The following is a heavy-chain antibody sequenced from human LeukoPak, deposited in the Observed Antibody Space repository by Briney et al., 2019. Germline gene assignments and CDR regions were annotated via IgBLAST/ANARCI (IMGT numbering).Heavy chain of an antibody. V-gene: IGHV1-69*13. D-gene: IGHD3-10*01. Sequence: SVKDSCKASGGTFSSYAISWVRQAPGQGLEWMGGIIPIFGTANYAQKFQGRVTITADESTSTAYMELSSLRSEDTAVYYCARGVVRGVISPNNWFDPWGQGTLVTVSS. CDR1: GGTFSSYA. CDR3: ARGVVRGVISPNNWFDP. J-gene: IGHJ5*02. CDR2: IIPIFGTA.